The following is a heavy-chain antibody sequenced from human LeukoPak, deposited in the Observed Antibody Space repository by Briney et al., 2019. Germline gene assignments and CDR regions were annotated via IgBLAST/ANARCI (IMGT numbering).Heavy chain of an antibody. V-gene: IGHV3-11*01. CDR3: AREGRGPVPAREWEQRGAFDI. J-gene: IGHJ3*02. CDR2: ISSSGSTI. Sequence: PGGSLRLSCAASGFTFSDYYMSWIRQAPGKGLEWVSYISSSGSTIYYADSVKGRFTISRGNAKNSLYLQMNSLRAEDTAVYYCAREGRGPVPAREWEQRGAFDIWGQGTMVTVSS. CDR1: GFTFSDYY. D-gene: IGHD1-26*01.